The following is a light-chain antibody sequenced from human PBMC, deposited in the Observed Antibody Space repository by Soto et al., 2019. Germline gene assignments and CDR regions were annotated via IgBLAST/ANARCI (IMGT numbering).Light chain of an antibody. CDR2: GRS. CDR1: QNFASDY. J-gene: IGKJ3*01. Sequence: EIVLTQSPGTLSLSPGERATLSCRASQNFASDYLAWXMQXXGQAPRVXXYGRSARAIRIPERISGSGSGMEFTLTISSIQSEDSAFYYCHKYFKWPPRWTFGPRT. V-gene: IGKV3D-15*01. CDR3: HKYFKWPPRWT.